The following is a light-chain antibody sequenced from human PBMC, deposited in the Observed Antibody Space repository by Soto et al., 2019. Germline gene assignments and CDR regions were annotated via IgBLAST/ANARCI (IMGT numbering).Light chain of an antibody. V-gene: IGKV3-15*01. J-gene: IGKJ2*01. CDR1: QSVSSN. CDR3: QQYHNWLPYT. Sequence: EIVMTQSPATLSVSPGERATLSCRASQSVSSNLAWYQQKPGQAPRLLIYSASTRATGIPARFSGSGSGTEFSLNISSLQSEDFAVCYCQQYHNWLPYTFGQGTKLEIK. CDR2: SAS.